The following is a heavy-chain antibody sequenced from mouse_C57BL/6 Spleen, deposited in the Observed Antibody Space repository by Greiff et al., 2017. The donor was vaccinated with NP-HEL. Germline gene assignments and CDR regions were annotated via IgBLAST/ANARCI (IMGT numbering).Heavy chain of an antibody. J-gene: IGHJ4*01. CDR1: GFTFSDYG. Sequence: EVKLMESGGGLVQPGGSLKLSCAASGFTFSDYGMAWVRQAPRKGPEWVAFISNLAYSIYYADTVTGRFTISRENAKNTLYLEMSSLRSEDTAMYYCARRDYGSSPYAMDYWGQGTSVTVSS. D-gene: IGHD1-1*01. CDR2: ISNLAYSI. CDR3: ARRDYGSSPYAMDY. V-gene: IGHV5-15*01.